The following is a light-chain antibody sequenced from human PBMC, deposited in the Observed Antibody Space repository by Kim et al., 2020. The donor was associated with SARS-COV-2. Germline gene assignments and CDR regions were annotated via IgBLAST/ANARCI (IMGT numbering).Light chain of an antibody. V-gene: IGLV1-51*01. Sequence: QSVLTQPPSVSAAPGQKVTISCSGSSSNIGSHYVSWYQQLPGTAPKLLIYDNTKRPSGIPDRFSGSKSGTSATLGITGLQTGDEADYYCGTWDSSLSGGLFGGGTKLTVL. CDR2: DNT. CDR3: GTWDSSLSGGL. J-gene: IGLJ2*01. CDR1: SSNIGSHY.